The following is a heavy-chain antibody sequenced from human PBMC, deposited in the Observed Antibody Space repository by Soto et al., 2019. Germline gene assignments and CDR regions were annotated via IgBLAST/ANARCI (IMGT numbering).Heavy chain of an antibody. CDR2: FDPEDGET. D-gene: IGHD3-3*01. Sequence: ASVKVSCKVSGYTLTELSMHWVRQAPGKGLEWMGGFDPEDGETIYAQKFQGRVTMTEDTSTDTAYMELGSLRSEDTAVYYCATAWRSGHFFPGPFDYYYYIDVWAKRTTVTVSS. V-gene: IGHV1-24*01. CDR1: GYTLTELS. CDR3: ATAWRSGHFFPGPFDYYYYIDV. J-gene: IGHJ6*03.